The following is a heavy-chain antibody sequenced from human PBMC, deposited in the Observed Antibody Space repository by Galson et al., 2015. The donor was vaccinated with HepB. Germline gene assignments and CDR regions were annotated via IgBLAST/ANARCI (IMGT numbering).Heavy chain of an antibody. J-gene: IGHJ5*02. D-gene: IGHD2-2*01. V-gene: IGHV3-73*01. CDR1: GFIFSGSA. CDR2: IRSKANGYTT. CDR3: TRLGIGDQLDP. Sequence: SLRLSCAASGFIFSGSAMHWVRQASGKGLEWVGRIRSKANGYTTAYAAAVKGRFTISRDDSKNTAYLQMNSLKTEDTAVYYCTRLGIGDQLDPWGQGTLVTVSS.